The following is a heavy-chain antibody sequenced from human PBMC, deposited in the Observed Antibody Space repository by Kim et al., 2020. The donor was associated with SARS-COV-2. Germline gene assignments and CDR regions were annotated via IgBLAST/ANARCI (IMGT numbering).Heavy chain of an antibody. V-gene: IGHV3-7*01. CDR3: ARGAYQFDY. CDR1: GFTFSSYS. Sequence: GGSLRLSCVASGFTFSSYSMTWVRQAPGKGLEWVANIKEDGEESYVDSVKGRFTISRDSAKNSLFLQMDSLRAEDTAVYFCARGAYQFDYWGQGTLVTVSS. J-gene: IGHJ4*02. D-gene: IGHD2-2*01. CDR2: IKEDGEE.